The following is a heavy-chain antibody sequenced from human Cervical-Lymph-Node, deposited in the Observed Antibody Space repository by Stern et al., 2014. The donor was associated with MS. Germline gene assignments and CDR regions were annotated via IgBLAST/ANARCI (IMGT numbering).Heavy chain of an antibody. CDR3: ARSVAVGGNHAFHI. D-gene: IGHD6-19*01. CDR2: IDWHDGK. Sequence: QVTLKESGPALVRPTQTLTLTCTFSGFSLSTNTMRVNWLRQPPGKALEWLARIDWHDGKFTHTFLRTRLTISYDTSHKLEGPSMTNMDPVDTATYYCARSVAVGGNHAFHIWGQGTVVTVSS. V-gene: IGHV2-70*04. CDR1: GFSLSTNTMR. J-gene: IGHJ3*02.